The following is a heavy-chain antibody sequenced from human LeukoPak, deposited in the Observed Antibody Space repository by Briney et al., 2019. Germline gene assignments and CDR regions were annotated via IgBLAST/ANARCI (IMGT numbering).Heavy chain of an antibody. D-gene: IGHD3-10*01. CDR3: AKDNFTMVRGAIDY. V-gene: IGHV3-9*01. Sequence: GGSLRLSCAASGFTFDDYAMHWVRQAPGKGLEWVSGISWNSGSIGYADSVKGRFTISRDNAKNSLYLQMNSLRAEDTALYYCAKDNFTMVRGAIDYWGQGTLVTVSS. J-gene: IGHJ4*02. CDR2: ISWNSGSI. CDR1: GFTFDDYA.